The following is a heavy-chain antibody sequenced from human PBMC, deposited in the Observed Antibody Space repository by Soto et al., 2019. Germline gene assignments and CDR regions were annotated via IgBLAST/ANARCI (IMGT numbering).Heavy chain of an antibody. D-gene: IGHD1-26*01. V-gene: IGHV3-23*01. Sequence: GGSLRLSCAASGFTFSNAWMSWVRQAPGKGLEWVSAITGSGSSTYNADSVKGRFTISRDNSKNTLYLQMNSLRAEDTAIYYCAKWEGATQLYYYGMDVWGQGTTVTVSS. CDR2: ITGSGSST. J-gene: IGHJ6*02. CDR3: AKWEGATQLYYYGMDV. CDR1: GFTFSNAW.